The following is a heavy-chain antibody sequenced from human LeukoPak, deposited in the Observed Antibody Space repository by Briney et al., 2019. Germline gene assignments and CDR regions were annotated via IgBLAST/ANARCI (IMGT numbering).Heavy chain of an antibody. CDR2: IIPIFGTA. CDR1: GGTFSSYA. J-gene: IGHJ5*02. V-gene: IGHV1-69*05. Sequence: ASVKVSCKASGGTFSSYAISWVRQAPGQGLEWMGGIIPIFGTANYAQKFQGRVTMTTDTSTSTAYMELRSLRSDDTAVYYCARNQYYYDSSGYSPWGQGTLVTVSS. CDR3: ARNQYYYDSSGYSP. D-gene: IGHD3-22*01.